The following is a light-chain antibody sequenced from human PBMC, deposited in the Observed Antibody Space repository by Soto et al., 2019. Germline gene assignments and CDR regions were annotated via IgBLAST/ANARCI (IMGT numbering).Light chain of an antibody. CDR2: AAS. Sequence: DIQLTQSPSFLSASVGDRVTISCRASQGISSYLAWYQQSPGKAPKLLIYAASTLQSGVPSRFSGSGSGTEFTLTINSLQPEDFATYYCQQLNTYPQITFGQGTRLEIK. V-gene: IGKV1-9*01. CDR3: QQLNTYPQIT. J-gene: IGKJ5*01. CDR1: QGISSY.